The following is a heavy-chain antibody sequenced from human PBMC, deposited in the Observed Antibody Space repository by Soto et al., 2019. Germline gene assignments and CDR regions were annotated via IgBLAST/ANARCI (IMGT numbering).Heavy chain of an antibody. Sequence: SVKVSGKASGGTFSSYAISGVRQAPGQGLEWMGGIIPIFGTANYAQKFQGRVTITADESTSTAYMELSSLRSEYTAVYYCARGGYYYDSSGYYYFDYWGPGTLVTVSS. V-gene: IGHV1-69*13. J-gene: IGHJ4*02. CDR1: GGTFSSYA. D-gene: IGHD3-22*01. CDR2: IIPIFGTA. CDR3: ARGGYYYDSSGYYYFDY.